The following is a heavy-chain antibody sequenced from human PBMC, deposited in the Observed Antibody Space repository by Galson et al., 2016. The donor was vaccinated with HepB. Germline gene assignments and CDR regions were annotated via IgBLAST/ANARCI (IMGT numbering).Heavy chain of an antibody. CDR2: ISSKSNNYAT. D-gene: IGHD3-10*01. Sequence: SLRLSCAASGFTFSDSAMYWVRQASGKGLEWVGRISSKSNNYATAYAASVKGGFTISRDDSKRMAFLQMNSLKTEETAVYYCTRVGYRLWFGAPIKDYGMDVGGPGTTVTVAS. J-gene: IGHJ6*02. CDR3: TRVGYRLWFGAPIKDYGMDV. CDR1: GFTFSDSA. V-gene: IGHV3-73*01.